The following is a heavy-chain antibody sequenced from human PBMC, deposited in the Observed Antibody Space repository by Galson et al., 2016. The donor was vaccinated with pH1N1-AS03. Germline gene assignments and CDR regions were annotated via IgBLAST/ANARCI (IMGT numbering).Heavy chain of an antibody. CDR2: IDWDDDK. V-gene: IGHV2-70*17. CDR3: ARSLSYHYGDYHDF. Sequence: PALVKPTQTLTQTCTFSGFSLPTSGMCVSWIRQPPGKALEWLARIDWDDDKFYNTSLKTRLTISKDTSKNQVVLTMTNMDPVDTATYYCARSLSYHYGDYHDFWGQGTLVTVSS. J-gene: IGHJ4*02. D-gene: IGHD4-17*01. CDR1: GFSLPTSGMC.